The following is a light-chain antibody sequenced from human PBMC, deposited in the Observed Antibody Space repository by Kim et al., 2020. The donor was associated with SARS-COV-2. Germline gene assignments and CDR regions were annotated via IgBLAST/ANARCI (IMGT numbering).Light chain of an antibody. CDR3: SSYTSTSTPYV. J-gene: IGLJ1*01. CDR1: SSDVGGYHY. CDR2: DVS. V-gene: IGLV2-14*03. Sequence: QSALTQPASVSGSPGQSITISCTVTSSDVGGYHYVSWYQQHPGKAPKLMIYDVSDRPSGVSNRFSGSKSGNTASLTISGLQAEDEADYYCSSYTSTSTPYVFGTGTKVTVL.